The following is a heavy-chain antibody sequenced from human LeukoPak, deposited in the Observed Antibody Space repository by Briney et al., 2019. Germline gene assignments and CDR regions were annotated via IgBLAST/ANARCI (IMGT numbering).Heavy chain of an antibody. CDR3: ATSESQTKFDF. J-gene: IGHJ4*02. V-gene: IGHV5-51*01. CDR1: GYGFSNYW. D-gene: IGHD1/OR15-1a*01. CDR2: IYPGDFDT. Sequence: GESLKISCKGSGYGFSNYWIGWVRQMPGKGLEWMGIIYPGDFDTRYSPSFQGQVTISADKSISTTYLQWSSLKASDTAMYYCATSESQTKFDFWGQGTLVTVSS.